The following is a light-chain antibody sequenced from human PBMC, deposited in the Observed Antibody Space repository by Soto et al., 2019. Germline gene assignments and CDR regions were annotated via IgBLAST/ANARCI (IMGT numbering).Light chain of an antibody. Sequence: QSVLTQPVSVSGSPGQSITISCTGTSSDVGTYNLVSWYQQHPGKAPKLMIYEVSKRPSGVSNRFSGSKSGNTASLTISGLQAEDEADYYCCSYAFNITPLYVFGTGTKVTVL. CDR1: SSDVGTYNL. CDR2: EVS. V-gene: IGLV2-23*02. CDR3: CSYAFNITPLYV. J-gene: IGLJ1*01.